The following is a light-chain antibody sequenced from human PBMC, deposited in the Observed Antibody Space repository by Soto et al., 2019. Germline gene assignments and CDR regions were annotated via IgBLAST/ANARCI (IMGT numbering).Light chain of an antibody. V-gene: IGKV1-5*03. CDR1: QSTSSY. CDR2: QAS. Sequence: DIQMSQSPSTLSASVGDRVTITCRASQSTSSYLAWYQQKPGKAPKLLIYQASSLENGVPSRFSGSGSGTEFTLTISSLQPEDFATYYCQKYNSFWTFGQGTKVDIK. CDR3: QKYNSFWT. J-gene: IGKJ1*01.